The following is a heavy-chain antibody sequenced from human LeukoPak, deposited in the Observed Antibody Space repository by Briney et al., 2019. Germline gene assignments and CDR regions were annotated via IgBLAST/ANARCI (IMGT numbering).Heavy chain of an antibody. J-gene: IGHJ4*01. V-gene: IGHV3-23*01. CDR2: ISGSDGGT. CDR1: GFTCSSYA. Sequence: GGSLRCSGAASGFTCSSYAMSWVRQAPGNGLEGFSAISGSDGGTYYAVSGKVRFTISRDNSKNTLYLKMNSLRAEDTAVYYCAKDQKPDQAPGSDYSGPGTLVTVSS. CDR3: AKDQKPDQAPGSDY. D-gene: IGHD6-13*01.